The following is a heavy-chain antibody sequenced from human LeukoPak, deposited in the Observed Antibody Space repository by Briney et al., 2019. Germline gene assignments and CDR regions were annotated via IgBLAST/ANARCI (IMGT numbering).Heavy chain of an antibody. CDR1: GGSISSSIYY. Sequence: SETLSLTCIVSGGSISSSIYYSGWIRQPPGKWLEWIGCIYYSGSTYYHPSLKSRVTISVDTSKNQFYMKLSFVTAPDTAVYYCARRRYSGSYFTIFSNDYWGQGTLVTVSS. J-gene: IGHJ4*02. D-gene: IGHD1-26*01. CDR3: ARRRYSGSYFTIFSNDY. CDR2: IYYSGST. V-gene: IGHV4-39*07.